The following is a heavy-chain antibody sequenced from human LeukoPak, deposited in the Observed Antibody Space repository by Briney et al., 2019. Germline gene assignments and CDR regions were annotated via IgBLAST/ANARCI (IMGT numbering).Heavy chain of an antibody. CDR1: GFTFDDYA. D-gene: IGHD3-22*01. CDR2: ISWNSGSI. V-gene: IGHV3-9*01. J-gene: IGHJ4*02. CDR3: AKRGVVIRVILVGFHKEAYYFDS. Sequence: PGGSLRLSCAASGFTFDDYAMHWVRQAPGKGLEWVSGISWNSGSIGYADSVKGRFTISRDSPKNTLYLQMNSLRAEDTAVYFCAKRGVVIRVILVGFHKEAYYFDSWGQGALVTVSS.